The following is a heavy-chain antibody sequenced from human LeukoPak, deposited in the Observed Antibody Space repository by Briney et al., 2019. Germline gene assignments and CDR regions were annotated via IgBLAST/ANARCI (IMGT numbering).Heavy chain of an antibody. CDR1: GGSIGSYY. CDR2: IYTSGST. CDR3: ARGGSSWVRGYFDY. Sequence: SETLSLTCTVSGGSIGSYYWSWIRQPAGKGLEWIGRIYTSGSTNYNPSLKSRVTMSVDTSKNQFSLKLSSVTAADTAVYYCARGGSSWVRGYFDYWGQGTLVTVSS. J-gene: IGHJ4*02. D-gene: IGHD6-13*01. V-gene: IGHV4-4*07.